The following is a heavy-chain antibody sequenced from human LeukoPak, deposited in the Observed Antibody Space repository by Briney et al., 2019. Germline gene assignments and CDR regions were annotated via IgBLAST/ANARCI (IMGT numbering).Heavy chain of an antibody. Sequence: SETLSLTCIVSGGSISSSNYYWGWIRQSPGKGLEWIGSIYSRGSTYYNPSLKSRVTISVDTSKNQFSLKLSSVTAADTAVYYCARVARGAFDYWGQGTLVTVSS. J-gene: IGHJ4*02. CDR1: GGSISSSNYY. CDR2: IYSRGST. D-gene: IGHD1-26*01. V-gene: IGHV4-39*07. CDR3: ARVARGAFDY.